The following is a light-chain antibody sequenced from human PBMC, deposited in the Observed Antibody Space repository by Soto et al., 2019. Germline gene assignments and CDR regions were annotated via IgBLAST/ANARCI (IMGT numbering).Light chain of an antibody. CDR3: QQYNDWPPST. J-gene: IGKJ5*01. CDR1: QSVGNN. CDR2: YAS. V-gene: IGKV3-15*01. Sequence: EIMMTQSPATLSVSPGERVTLSCTASQSVGNNLAWYQQKPGQAPRLLIYYASTRATGIPARFSGSGSGTEFTLTISSLQSEDFALYYCQQYNDWPPSTFGQGTRLEIK.